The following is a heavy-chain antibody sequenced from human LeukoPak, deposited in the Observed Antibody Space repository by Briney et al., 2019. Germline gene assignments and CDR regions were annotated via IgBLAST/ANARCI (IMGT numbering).Heavy chain of an antibody. D-gene: IGHD4-11*01. Sequence: SVKVSCKASGGTFSSYAISWVRQAPGQGLEWRGRIIPIFGIANYAQKFQGRGTITADKSTSTVYMELRSMRSEDTAVYYCARDPVTTVTTDWWFDPWGQGTLVTVSS. CDR3: ARDPVTTVTTDWWFDP. CDR2: IIPIFGIA. J-gene: IGHJ5*02. V-gene: IGHV1-69*04. CDR1: GGTFSSYA.